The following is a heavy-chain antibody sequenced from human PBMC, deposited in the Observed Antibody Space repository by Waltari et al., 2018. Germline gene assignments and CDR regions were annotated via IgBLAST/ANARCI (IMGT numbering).Heavy chain of an antibody. J-gene: IGHJ4*02. CDR3: VSGGWGFYFDY. CDR2: ISSSTTYI. D-gene: IGHD7-27*01. CDR1: GFRFSIYS. Sequence: EVQLVESGGGLVKPGGSLRLSCGASGFRFSIYSMNWVRQAPGKGLEWVSSISSSTTYIHYADSVKGRFTISRDNAKNSLYLQMNSLRVEDTAVYYCVSGGWGFYFDYWGQGTVVTVSS. V-gene: IGHV3-21*01.